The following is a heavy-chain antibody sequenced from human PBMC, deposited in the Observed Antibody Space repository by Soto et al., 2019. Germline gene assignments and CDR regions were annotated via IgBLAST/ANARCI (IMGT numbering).Heavy chain of an antibody. D-gene: IGHD4-17*01. Sequence: TLSLTCAVSGGSISSGGYSWSWIRQPPGKGLEWIGYIYHSGSTYYNPSLKSRVTISVDRSKNQFSLKLSSVTAADTAVYYCASMTTVTTSETYADYWGQGTLVTVSS. J-gene: IGHJ4*02. V-gene: IGHV4-30-2*01. CDR3: ASMTTVTTSETYADY. CDR1: GGSISSGGYS. CDR2: IYHSGST.